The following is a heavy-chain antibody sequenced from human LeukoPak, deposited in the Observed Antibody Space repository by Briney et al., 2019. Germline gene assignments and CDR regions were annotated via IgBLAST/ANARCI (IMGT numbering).Heavy chain of an antibody. J-gene: IGHJ4*02. V-gene: IGHV3-23*01. Sequence: GGSLRLSCAASGFTFSSYAMSWVRQAPGKGLEWVSAISGSGGSTYYADSVKGRFTTSRDNSKNTLYLQMNSLRAEDTAVYYCAKDNAGWYRGYFDYWGQGTLVTVSS. CDR1: GFTFSSYA. CDR3: AKDNAGWYRGYFDY. CDR2: ISGSGGST. D-gene: IGHD6-19*01.